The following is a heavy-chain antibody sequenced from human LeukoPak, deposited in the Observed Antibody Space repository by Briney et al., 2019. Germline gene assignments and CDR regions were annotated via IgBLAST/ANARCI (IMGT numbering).Heavy chain of an antibody. V-gene: IGHV3-7*03. CDR2: IREERGQE. J-gene: IGHJ5*02. D-gene: IGHD5-18*01. CDR3: ASLDTAKQPLANH. Sequence: PGGSLRLSCVASGLTVSNHWMSWVRQAPGKGLEWVANIREERGQEYYVDSVKGRFTISKNSAKNSLYLQMNTQRVEDTAMYYCASLDTAKQPLANHWGQGTLVTVSS. CDR1: GLTVSNHW.